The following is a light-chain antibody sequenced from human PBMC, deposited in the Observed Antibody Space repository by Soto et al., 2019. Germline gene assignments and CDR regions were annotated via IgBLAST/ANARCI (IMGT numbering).Light chain of an antibody. Sequence: QSALTQPASVSGSPGQSMTISCTGTSSDVGGYNYVSWYQQHPGKAPKVMIFDVSNRPSGVSNRFSGSKSGNTASLTISGLQAEDEADYYCSSYTSISSVVFGGGTKVTVL. CDR3: SSYTSISSVV. CDR1: SSDVGGYNY. J-gene: IGLJ2*01. V-gene: IGLV2-14*03. CDR2: DVS.